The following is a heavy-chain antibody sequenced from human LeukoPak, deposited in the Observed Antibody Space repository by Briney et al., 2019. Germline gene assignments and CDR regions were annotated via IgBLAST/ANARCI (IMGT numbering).Heavy chain of an antibody. J-gene: IGHJ4*02. V-gene: IGHV4-34*01. D-gene: IGHD5-12*01. CDR2: IYHSGST. CDR1: GGSFSGYY. Sequence: SETLSLTCAVYGGSFSGYYWSWIRQPPGKGLEWIGEIYHSGSTNYNPSLKSRVTISVDKSKNQFSLKLSSVTAADTAVYYCAREGPLVALDYWGQGTLVTVSS. CDR3: AREGPLVALDY.